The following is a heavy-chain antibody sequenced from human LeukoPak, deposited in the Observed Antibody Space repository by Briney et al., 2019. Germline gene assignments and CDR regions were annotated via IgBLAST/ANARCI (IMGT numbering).Heavy chain of an antibody. CDR1: GFTFDDYG. CDR2: INWNGGST. V-gene: IGHV3-20*04. J-gene: IGHJ4*02. D-gene: IGHD3-10*01. CDR3: ASARVRGVKDY. Sequence: GGSLRLSCAASGFTFDDYGMSWVRQAPGKGLEWVSGINWNGGSTGYADSVKGRFTISRDIFKNTLYLQMNSLRAEDTAVYYCASARVRGVKDYWGQGTLVTVSS.